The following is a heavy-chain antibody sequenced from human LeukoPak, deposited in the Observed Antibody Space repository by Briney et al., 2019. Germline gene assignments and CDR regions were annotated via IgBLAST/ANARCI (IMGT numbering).Heavy chain of an antibody. V-gene: IGHV4-38-2*02. CDR3: ARVQSIATRLRAFDI. CDR2: IYRSGNT. Sequence: SETLSLTCTVSSYSISSGYYWGWIRQPPGKGLEWIGSIYRSGNTYYNPSLKSRVTISLDTSKNQFSLRLSSVTAADTAVYYCARVQSIATRLRAFDIWGQGTMVTVSS. J-gene: IGHJ3*02. CDR1: SYSISSGYY. D-gene: IGHD6-6*01.